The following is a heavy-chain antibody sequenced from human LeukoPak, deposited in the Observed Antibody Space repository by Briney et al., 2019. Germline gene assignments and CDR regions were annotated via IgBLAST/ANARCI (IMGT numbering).Heavy chain of an antibody. CDR2: IYYSGST. Sequence: SETLSLTCTVSGGSISSGGYYWSWIRQHPGKGLEWIGYIYYSGSTYYNPSLKSRVTISVDTSKNQFSLKLSSVTAADAAVYYCARGWLTGYSSSWYYWFDPWGQGTLVTVSS. D-gene: IGHD6-13*01. J-gene: IGHJ5*02. CDR1: GGSISSGGYY. CDR3: ARGWLTGYSSSWYYWFDP. V-gene: IGHV4-31*03.